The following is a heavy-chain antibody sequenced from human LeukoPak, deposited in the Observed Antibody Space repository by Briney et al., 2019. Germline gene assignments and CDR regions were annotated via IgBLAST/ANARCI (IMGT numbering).Heavy chain of an antibody. Sequence: SETLSLTCAVYGGSFSGYYWSWIRQPPGKGLEWIGEINHSGSTNYNPSLKSRVTISVDTSKNQFSLKLSSVTAADTAVYYCARNLYSNYGTTDYWGQGTLVTVSS. V-gene: IGHV4-34*01. CDR3: ARNLYSNYGTTDY. D-gene: IGHD4-11*01. CDR1: GGSFSGYY. J-gene: IGHJ4*02. CDR2: INHSGST.